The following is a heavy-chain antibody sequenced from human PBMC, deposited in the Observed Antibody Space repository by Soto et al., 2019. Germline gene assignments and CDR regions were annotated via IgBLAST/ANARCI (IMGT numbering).Heavy chain of an antibody. CDR2: IDGDGSTT. D-gene: IGHD3-10*01. J-gene: IGHJ3*02. V-gene: IGHV3-74*01. CDR1: GFTFSNDW. Sequence: EVQLVESGGALVQPGGSLRLPCAATGFTFSNDWMHWVRQAPGKGLVWVSRIDGDGSTTNYADSVKGRFTISRDNAKNTLDLQVNTLRDDDTAVYYCARGPRGRFAFDIWGQGTMVTVSS. CDR3: ARGPRGRFAFDI.